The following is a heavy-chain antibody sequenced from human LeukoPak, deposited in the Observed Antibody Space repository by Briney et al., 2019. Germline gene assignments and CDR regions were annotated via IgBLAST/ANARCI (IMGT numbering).Heavy chain of an antibody. V-gene: IGHV1-18*01. J-gene: IGHJ6*02. CDR3: ARDSITIFGVDHYGMDV. Sequence: ASVKVSCKASGYTFTIYGISWVRQAPGQGLEWMGWISAYNGNTNYAQKLQGRVTMTTDTSASTAYMELRSLRSDDTAVYYCARDSITIFGVDHYGMDVWGQGTTVTVSS. D-gene: IGHD3-3*01. CDR2: ISAYNGNT. CDR1: GYTFTIYG.